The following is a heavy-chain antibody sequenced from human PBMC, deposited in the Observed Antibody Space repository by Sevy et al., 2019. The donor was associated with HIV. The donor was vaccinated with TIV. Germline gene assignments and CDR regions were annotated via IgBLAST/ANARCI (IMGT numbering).Heavy chain of an antibody. CDR2: IIANFDTP. D-gene: IGHD3-16*01. CDR1: VGTFSSYA. CDR3: AREARGGLIFGELIACNWVDP. J-gene: IGHJ5*02. Sequence: ASVKVSCKPSVGTFSSYAVSWVRQAPGQGLEWMGGIIANFDTPNYSQKFQGRLTITADASTSTAYMELSSLGSDDTAVYYCAREARGGLIFGELIACNWVDPWGQGTLVTVSS. V-gene: IGHV1-69*13.